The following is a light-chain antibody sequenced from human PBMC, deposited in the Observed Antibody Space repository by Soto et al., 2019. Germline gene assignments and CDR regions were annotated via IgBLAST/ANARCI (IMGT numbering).Light chain of an antibody. J-gene: IGLJ1*01. CDR1: SSDVGSYNL. CDR3: CSYAGTSTPDV. Sequence: QSALTQPASVSGSPGQSITISCTGTSSDVGSYNLVSWYQQHPGKAPKLMISEVTKRPSGVSNRFSGSKSGNTASLTISGLQAEDEADYFCCSYAGTSTPDVFGTGTKLTVL. V-gene: IGLV2-23*02. CDR2: EVT.